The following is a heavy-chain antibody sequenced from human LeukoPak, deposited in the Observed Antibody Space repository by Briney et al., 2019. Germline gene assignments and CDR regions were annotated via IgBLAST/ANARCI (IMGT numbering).Heavy chain of an antibody. J-gene: IGHJ3*02. CDR3: ARVVYCGDDNCQIFAFDI. CDR1: GFTFTNYA. D-gene: IGHD2-21*01. V-gene: IGHV3-23*01. CDR2: ISGGGGST. Sequence: GGSLRLSCAASGFTFTNYAMSWVRQAPGKGLEWVSGISGGGGSTYYADSVKGRFIISRDNAKNSLYLQMSSLRAEDTAVYYCARVVYCGDDNCQIFAFDIWGQGTMVTVSS.